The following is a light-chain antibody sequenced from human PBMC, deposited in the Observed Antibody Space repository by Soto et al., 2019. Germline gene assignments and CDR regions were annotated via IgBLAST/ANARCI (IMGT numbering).Light chain of an antibody. Sequence: DIQMTQSPSSLSASVGDRITITCQASQDIKNYLNWYQQKPGKAPKLLIYDASNLETGVPSRFSGSGSGTDFTFTISSQQAEDIATYYCQQYDDLPLAFGPGTRLEIK. CDR1: QDIKNY. J-gene: IGKJ5*01. CDR3: QQYDDLPLA. CDR2: DAS. V-gene: IGKV1-33*01.